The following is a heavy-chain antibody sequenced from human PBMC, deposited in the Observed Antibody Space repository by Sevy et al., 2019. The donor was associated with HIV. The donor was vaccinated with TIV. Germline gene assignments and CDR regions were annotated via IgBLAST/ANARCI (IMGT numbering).Heavy chain of an antibody. CDR2: INPSGGST. Sequence: ASVKVSCKASGYTFTSYYMYWVRQAPGQGLEWMGIINPSGGSTSYAQKFQGRVTMTRDTSTSTVYMELSSLRSEDTAVYYCARDSQSRVYDFWSGYSPQIYYYYGMDVWGQGTTVTVSS. D-gene: IGHD3-3*01. CDR1: GYTFTSYY. CDR3: ARDSQSRVYDFWSGYSPQIYYYYGMDV. J-gene: IGHJ6*02. V-gene: IGHV1-46*01.